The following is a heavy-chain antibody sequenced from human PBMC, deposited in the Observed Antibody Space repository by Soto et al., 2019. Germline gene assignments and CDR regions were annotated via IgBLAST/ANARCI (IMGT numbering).Heavy chain of an antibody. Sequence: PGGSLRLSCAASGFTFSSYAMHWVRQAPGNGLEWVAVISYDGSNKYYADSVKGRFTISRDNSKNTLYLQMNSLRAEDTAVYYCATACISNSCSWPSFGGIFVWGKGATVIVS. J-gene: IGHJ6*03. CDR3: ATACISNSCSWPSFGGIFV. CDR2: ISYDGSNK. V-gene: IGHV3-30-3*01. CDR1: GFTFSSYA. D-gene: IGHD2-2*01.